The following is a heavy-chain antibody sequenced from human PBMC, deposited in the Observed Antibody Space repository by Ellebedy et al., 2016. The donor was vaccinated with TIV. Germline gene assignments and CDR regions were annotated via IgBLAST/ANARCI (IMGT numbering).Heavy chain of an antibody. CDR3: ARDPGYTYGFDAFDI. Sequence: SETLSLXXTVSGGSITTYYWAWIRQPPGKGLEWIGYIYYTGKTNYNPSLESRVTISVDTSRNQFSLKLSSVTAADTAVYYCARDPGYTYGFDAFDIWGQGTIIAVSS. CDR1: GGSITTYY. D-gene: IGHD5-18*01. CDR2: IYYTGKT. J-gene: IGHJ3*02. V-gene: IGHV4-59*01.